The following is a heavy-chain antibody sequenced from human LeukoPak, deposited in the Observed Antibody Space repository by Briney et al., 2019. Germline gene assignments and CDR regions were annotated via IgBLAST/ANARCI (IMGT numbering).Heavy chain of an antibody. CDR2: IKSKTDGGTT. D-gene: IGHD3-10*01. CDR1: GFTFSSYW. J-gene: IGHJ4*02. CDR3: TTAMAFYFDY. V-gene: IGHV3-15*01. Sequence: TGGSLRLSCAASGFTFSSYWMSWVRQAPGKGLEWVGRIKSKTDGGTTDYAAPVKGRFTISRDDSKNTLYLQMNSLKTEDTAVYYCTTAMAFYFDYWGQGTLVTVSS.